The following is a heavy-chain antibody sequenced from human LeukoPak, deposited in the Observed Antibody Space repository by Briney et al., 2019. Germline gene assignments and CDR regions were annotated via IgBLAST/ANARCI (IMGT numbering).Heavy chain of an antibody. CDR1: GYTFTSYG. CDR3: ARGFQTIVVVPAALDWFDP. CDR2: ISAYNGNT. D-gene: IGHD2-2*01. Sequence: ASVKVSCKASGYTFTSYGISWVRQAPGQVLEWMGWISAYNGNTNYAQKLQGRVTMTTDTSTSTAYMELRSLRSDDTAVYYCARGFQTIVVVPAALDWFDPWGQGTLVTVSS. J-gene: IGHJ5*02. V-gene: IGHV1-18*01.